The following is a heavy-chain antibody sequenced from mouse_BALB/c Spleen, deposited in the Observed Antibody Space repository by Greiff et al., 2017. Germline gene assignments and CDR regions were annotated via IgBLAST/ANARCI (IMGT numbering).Heavy chain of an antibody. CDR1: GFDFSRYW. Sequence: EVKLVESGGGLVQPGGSLKLSCAASGFDFSRYWMSWVRQAPGKGLEWIGEINPDSSTINYTPSLKDKFIISRDNAKNTLYLQMSKVRSEDTALYYCAREWITTVVDWYFDVWGAGTTVTVSS. CDR2: INPDSSTI. V-gene: IGHV4-1*02. D-gene: IGHD1-1*01. J-gene: IGHJ1*01. CDR3: AREWITTVVDWYFDV.